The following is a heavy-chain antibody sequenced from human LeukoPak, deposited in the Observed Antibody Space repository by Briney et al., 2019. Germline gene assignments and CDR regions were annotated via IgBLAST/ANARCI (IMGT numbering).Heavy chain of an antibody. V-gene: IGHV1-18*01. CDR3: ARDSPTYYYDSSGFPTDY. Sequence: GASVKDSCKASGYTFTSYGISWVRQAPGQGLEWMGWISAYNGNTNYAQKLQGRVTMTTDTSTSTAYMELRSLRSDDTAVYYCARDSPTYYYDSSGFPTDYWGQGTLVTVSS. CDR1: GYTFTSYG. J-gene: IGHJ4*02. CDR2: ISAYNGNT. D-gene: IGHD3-22*01.